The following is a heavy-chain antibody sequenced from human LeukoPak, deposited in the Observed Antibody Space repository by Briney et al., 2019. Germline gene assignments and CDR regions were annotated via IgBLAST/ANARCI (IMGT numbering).Heavy chain of an antibody. Sequence: PGGSLRLSCAASEFTFSSYWMHWVRQAPGKGLVWVAGIHSGGSIIYYADSVKGRFTISRDNAKNTLYLQMNSLRVEDTAVYYCVAEERDFDCWGQGVLVTVSS. V-gene: IGHV3-74*01. CDR1: EFTFSSYW. D-gene: IGHD1-26*01. CDR2: IHSGGSII. J-gene: IGHJ4*02. CDR3: VAEERDFDC.